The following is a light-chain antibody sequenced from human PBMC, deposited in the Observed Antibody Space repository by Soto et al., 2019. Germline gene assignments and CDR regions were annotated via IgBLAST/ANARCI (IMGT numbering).Light chain of an antibody. J-gene: IGKJ2*01. V-gene: IGKV4-1*01. CDR3: QQYYSTPH. CDR2: WAS. Sequence: DIVMTQSPDSLAVSLGERATINCKSSQSVLYSSNNKNYLAWYQQKPGQPPKLLIYWASTRESGVPDRFSGSWSGTDFTLTISSLQAEDVAVYYCQQYYSTPHFGQGTKLEIK. CDR1: QSVLYSSNNKNY.